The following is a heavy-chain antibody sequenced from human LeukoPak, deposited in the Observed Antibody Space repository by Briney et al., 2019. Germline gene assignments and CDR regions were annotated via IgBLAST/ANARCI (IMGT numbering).Heavy chain of an antibody. J-gene: IGHJ6*03. V-gene: IGHV4-61*02. Sequence: SETLSLTCTVSGGSISSGSYYWSWIRQPAGKGLEWIGRIYTSGSTNYNPSLKSRVTISVDTSKNQFSLKLSSVTAADTAVYYCARTTFYYDSSGYPSGYYYYYYMDVWGKGTTVTISS. CDR3: ARTTFYYDSSGYPSGYYYYYYMDV. D-gene: IGHD3-22*01. CDR2: IYTSGST. CDR1: GGSISSGSYY.